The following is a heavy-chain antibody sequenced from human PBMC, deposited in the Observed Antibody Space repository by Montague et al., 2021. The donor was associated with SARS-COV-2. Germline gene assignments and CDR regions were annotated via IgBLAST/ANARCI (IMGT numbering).Heavy chain of an antibody. J-gene: IGHJ3*02. CDR2: ISSGSGAI. V-gene: IGHV3-48*04. D-gene: IGHD3-10*01. Sequence: SLRLSCAASGFTFNTYNMNWVRQIPGKGLEWLSYISSGSGAIFYADAVKGRFTVSRDNAKNSLFLQMNSLRAEDTAVYYCARDQLIRGVPAFNMWGQGTMVTVSS. CDR3: ARDQLIRGVPAFNM. CDR1: GFTFNTYN.